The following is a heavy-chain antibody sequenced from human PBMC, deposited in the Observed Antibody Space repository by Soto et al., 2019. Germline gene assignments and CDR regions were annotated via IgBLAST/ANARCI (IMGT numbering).Heavy chain of an antibody. V-gene: IGHV1-2*04. CDR2: INPNSGGT. CDR3: ARGQLPNLYNWFDP. D-gene: IGHD1-1*01. Sequence: ASVKVSCKASGYTFTGYYMHWVRQAPGQGLEWMGWINPNSGGTNYAQKFQGWVTMTRDTSISTAYMELSRLRSDDTAVYYCARGQLPNLYNWFDPWGQGTLVTVSS. J-gene: IGHJ5*02. CDR1: GYTFTGYY.